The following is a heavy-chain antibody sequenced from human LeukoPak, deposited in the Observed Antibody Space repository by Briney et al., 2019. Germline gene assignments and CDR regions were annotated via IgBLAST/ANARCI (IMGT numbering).Heavy chain of an antibody. Sequence: ASVKVSCKASGYTFTSYAMHWVRQAPGQRLEWMGWNNAGNGNTKYSQKFQGRVTITRDTSASTAYMELSSLRSEDTAVYYCARSKVGWYYFYGMDVWGQGTTVTVSS. V-gene: IGHV1-3*01. D-gene: IGHD6-19*01. CDR1: GYTFTSYA. CDR2: NNAGNGNT. J-gene: IGHJ6*02. CDR3: ARSKVGWYYFYGMDV.